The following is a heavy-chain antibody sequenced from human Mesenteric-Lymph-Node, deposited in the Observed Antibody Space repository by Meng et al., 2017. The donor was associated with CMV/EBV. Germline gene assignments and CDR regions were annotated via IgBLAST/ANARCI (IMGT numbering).Heavy chain of an antibody. V-gene: IGHV3-30*02. Sequence: GGSLRLSCVASAFTFSRYGMHWVRQAPGKGLEWVAFIRYDGVSKYYADSVEGRFTISRDNSKNTLYLQMNSLRAEDTAMYHCAKDKWDLDDSSGYNCFDPWGQGTRVTVSS. CDR2: IRYDGVSK. D-gene: IGHD3-22*01. J-gene: IGHJ5*02. CDR1: AFTFSRYG. CDR3: AKDKWDLDDSSGYNCFDP.